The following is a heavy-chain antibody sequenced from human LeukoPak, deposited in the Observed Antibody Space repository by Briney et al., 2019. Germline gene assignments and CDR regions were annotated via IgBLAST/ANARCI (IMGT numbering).Heavy chain of an antibody. CDR1: GFTFSSYS. Sequence: PGGSLRLSCAASGFTFSSYSMNWVRQAPGKGLEWVSSISSSSSYIYYADSVKGRFTISRDNAKKSLFLEMNSLRGEDTAVYYCVRGYSNYGYAFDIWGQGTMVTVSS. J-gene: IGHJ3*02. D-gene: IGHD4-11*01. CDR2: ISSSSSYI. V-gene: IGHV3-21*01. CDR3: VRGYSNYGYAFDI.